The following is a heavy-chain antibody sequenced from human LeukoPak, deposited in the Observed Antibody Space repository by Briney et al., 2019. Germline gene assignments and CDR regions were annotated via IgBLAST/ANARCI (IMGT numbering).Heavy chain of an antibody. CDR3: ARDNI. V-gene: IGHV3-NL1*01. CDR1: GFTFSSYG. CDR2: IYSGGST. J-gene: IGHJ3*02. Sequence: PGGSLRLSCAASGFTFSSYGMHWVRQAPGKGLEWVSVIYSGGSTYYADSVKGRFTISRVNSKNTLYLQMNSLRAEDTAVYYCARDNIWGQGTMVTVSS.